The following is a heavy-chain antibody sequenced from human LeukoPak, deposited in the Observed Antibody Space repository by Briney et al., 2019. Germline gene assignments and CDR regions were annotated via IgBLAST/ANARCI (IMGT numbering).Heavy chain of an antibody. Sequence: ALVKVSCKASGYTFTSYGISWVRQAPGQGLEWMGWISAYNGNTNYAQKLQGRVTMTTDTSTSTAYMELRSLRSDDTAVYYCARETPAPAYYYDSSGSLYDYWGQGTLVTVSS. J-gene: IGHJ4*02. CDR1: GYTFTSYG. CDR2: ISAYNGNT. V-gene: IGHV1-18*01. D-gene: IGHD3-22*01. CDR3: ARETPAPAYYYDSSGSLYDY.